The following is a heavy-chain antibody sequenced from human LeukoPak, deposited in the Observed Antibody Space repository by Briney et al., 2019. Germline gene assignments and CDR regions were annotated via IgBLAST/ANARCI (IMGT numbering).Heavy chain of an antibody. Sequence: SETLSLTCAVYGGSFSGYYWSWIRQPPGKGLEWIGEINHSGSTNYNPSLKSRVTISVDTSKNQFSLKLSSVTAADTAVYYCARVDSRTYYYGSGSYPPKYYFDYWGQGTLVTVSS. CDR2: INHSGST. V-gene: IGHV4-34*01. CDR3: ARVDSRTYYYGSGSYPPKYYFDY. CDR1: GGSFSGYY. J-gene: IGHJ4*02. D-gene: IGHD3-10*01.